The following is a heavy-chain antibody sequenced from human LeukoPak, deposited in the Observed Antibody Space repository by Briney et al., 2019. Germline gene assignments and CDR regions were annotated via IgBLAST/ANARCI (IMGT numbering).Heavy chain of an antibody. CDR2: INPNSGGT. J-gene: IGHJ4*02. D-gene: IGHD1-26*01. V-gene: IGHV1-2*06. CDR3: ARVGGSYLVGRFFDY. Sequence: ASVTVSCKASGYTFTGYYMHWWRQAPGQGLEWMGRINPNSGGTNYAQKFQGRVTMTRDTSISTPYMELSRLRSDETALYYCARVGGSYLVGRFFDYWGKGTLVTVSS. CDR1: GYTFTGYY.